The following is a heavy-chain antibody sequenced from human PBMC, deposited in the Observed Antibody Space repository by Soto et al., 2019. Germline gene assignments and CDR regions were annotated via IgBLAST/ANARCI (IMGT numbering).Heavy chain of an antibody. CDR1: GFSLSTSGVS. V-gene: IGHV2-5*01. D-gene: IGHD6-6*01. Sequence: ESGPTLVNPTQTLTLTCTFSGFSLSTSGVSVGWIRQPPGKALEWLALIYWNDDKRYSPSLKSRLTITKDTSTNQVVLRLTNMDPVDTATYYCAHRGHYSSSPLDYWGQGTPVTVSS. J-gene: IGHJ4*02. CDR3: AHRGHYSSSPLDY. CDR2: IYWNDDK.